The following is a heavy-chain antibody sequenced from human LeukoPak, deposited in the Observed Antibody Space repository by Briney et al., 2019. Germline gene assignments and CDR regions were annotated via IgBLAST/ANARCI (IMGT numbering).Heavy chain of an antibody. CDR3: AITLYCSGGSCYLRFFDY. CDR2: IIPILGIA. V-gene: IGHV1-69*04. Sequence: SVKVSCKASGGTFSTYAISWVRQAPGQGLEWMGRIIPILGIANYAQKFQGRVTITADKSTSTAYMELSSLRSEDTAVYYCAITLYCSGGSCYLRFFDYWGQGTLVTVSS. D-gene: IGHD2-15*01. CDR1: GGTFSTYA. J-gene: IGHJ4*02.